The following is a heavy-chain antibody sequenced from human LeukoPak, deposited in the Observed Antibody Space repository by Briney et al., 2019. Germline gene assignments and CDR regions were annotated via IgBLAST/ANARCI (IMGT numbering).Heavy chain of an antibody. CDR1: GYTFISYD. Sequence: ASVKVFCKASGYTFISYDINWVRQAAGQGLEWMGWMNPNSGNTGYAQKFQGRATITRNTSISTAYMELSSLRSEDTAVYYCARASPGIGYCTNGVCYPFDYWGQGTLVTVSS. CDR2: MNPNSGNT. V-gene: IGHV1-8*03. J-gene: IGHJ4*02. D-gene: IGHD2-8*01. CDR3: ARASPGIGYCTNGVCYPFDY.